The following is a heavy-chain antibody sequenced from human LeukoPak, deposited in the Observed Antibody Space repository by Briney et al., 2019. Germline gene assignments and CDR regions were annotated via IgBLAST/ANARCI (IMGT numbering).Heavy chain of an antibody. CDR3: AKLSLSGRSQSADY. CDR1: GYTFTNYD. Sequence: ASVKVSCKASGYTFTNYDINWVRRATGQGLEWMGWMNPNSGNTGYAQKFQGRVTMTRSTSISTAYMELSSLTSEDTAVYYCAKLSLSGRSQSADYWGQGTLVTVSS. CDR2: MNPNSGNT. V-gene: IGHV1-8*01. D-gene: IGHD3-10*01. J-gene: IGHJ4*02.